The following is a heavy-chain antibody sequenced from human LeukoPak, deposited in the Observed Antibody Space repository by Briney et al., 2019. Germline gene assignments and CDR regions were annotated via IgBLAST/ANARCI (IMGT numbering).Heavy chain of an antibody. D-gene: IGHD5/OR15-5a*01. CDR3: AKGTVSPGPQGWFDP. V-gene: IGHV3-23*01. J-gene: IGHJ5*02. CDR1: GFTFSSYA. CDR2: ISGSGGST. Sequence: GGSLRLSCAASGFTFSSYAMSCVRQAPGKGLEWVSAISGSGGSTYYADSVKGRFTVSRDNSKNTLYLQMNSLRAEDTAVYYCAKGTVSPGPQGWFDPWGQGTLVTVSS.